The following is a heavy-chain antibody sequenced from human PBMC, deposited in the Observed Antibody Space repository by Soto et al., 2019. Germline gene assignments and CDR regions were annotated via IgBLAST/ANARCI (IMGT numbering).Heavy chain of an antibody. D-gene: IGHD2-2*01. CDR3: ARVIPGAEAWFHP. V-gene: IGHV1-18*01. CDR1: GITFTNFG. J-gene: IGHJ5*02. Sequence: QGQLVQSGVEVKKPGASVKVSCSASGITFTNFGVTWVRQAPGQGLEWMGWISPYTDDQSYAQKFQGRVTMTIDTSTSTAYLDLRSLTSDDTAVYYGARVIPGAEAWFHPWGQGTLVTVSS. CDR2: ISPYTDDQ.